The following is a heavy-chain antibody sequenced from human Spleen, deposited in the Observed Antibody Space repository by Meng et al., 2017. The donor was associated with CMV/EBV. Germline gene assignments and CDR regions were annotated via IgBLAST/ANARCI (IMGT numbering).Heavy chain of an antibody. Sequence: ASVKVSCKASGYSFTGYNVHWLRQAPGQGPEWMGYINPDTFETNYAQNFQARVTMTSDTSINTAFMELSSLRSEDTAVYYCATSAQLGYCSSTSCEAFDIWGQGTMVTVSS. CDR2: INPDTFET. V-gene: IGHV1-2*02. J-gene: IGHJ3*02. D-gene: IGHD2-2*01. CDR3: ATSAQLGYCSSTSCEAFDI. CDR1: GYSFTGYN.